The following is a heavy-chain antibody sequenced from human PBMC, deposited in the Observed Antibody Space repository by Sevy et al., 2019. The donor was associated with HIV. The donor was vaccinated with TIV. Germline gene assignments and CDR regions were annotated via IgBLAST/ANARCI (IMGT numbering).Heavy chain of an antibody. CDR3: ARGEGYCSSTSCYPYYYSMDV. CDR2: IKQDGSEK. J-gene: IGHJ6*02. CDR1: GFTFSSYW. D-gene: IGHD2-2*01. V-gene: IGHV3-7*01. Sequence: GGSLRLSCAASGFTFSSYWMSWVRQAPGKGLEWVANIKQDGSEKYYVDSVKGRFTISRDNAKNSLYLQMNSLRAEDTAVYYCARGEGYCSSTSCYPYYYSMDVWGQGTTVTVSS.